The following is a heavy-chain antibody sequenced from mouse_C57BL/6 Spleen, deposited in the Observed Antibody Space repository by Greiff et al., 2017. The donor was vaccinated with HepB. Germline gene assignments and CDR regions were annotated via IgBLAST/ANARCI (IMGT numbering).Heavy chain of an antibody. D-gene: IGHD2-1*01. CDR2: ISDGGSYT. V-gene: IGHV5-4*01. Sequence: DVKLVESGGGLVKPGGSLKLSCAASGFTFSSYAMSWVRQTPEKRLEWVATISDGGSYTYYPDNVKGRFTISRDNAKNNLYLQMSHLKSEDTAMYYCARDYYGNHGAMDYWGQGTSVTVSS. J-gene: IGHJ4*01. CDR1: GFTFSSYA. CDR3: ARDYYGNHGAMDY.